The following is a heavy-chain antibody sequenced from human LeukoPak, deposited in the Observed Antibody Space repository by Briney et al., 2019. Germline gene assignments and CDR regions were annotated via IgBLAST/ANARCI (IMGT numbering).Heavy chain of an antibody. CDR2: ISSNGGST. V-gene: IGHV3-64*05. CDR3: VKGYCSSISCYGDY. Sequence: PGGSLRLSCSASGFTFSSYAMHWVRQAPGKGLEYVSAISSNGGSTYYADSVKGRFTISRDNSKNTLYFQMSSLRAEDTAVYYCVKGYCSSISCYGDYWGQGTLVTFSS. D-gene: IGHD2-2*01. CDR1: GFTFSSYA. J-gene: IGHJ4*02.